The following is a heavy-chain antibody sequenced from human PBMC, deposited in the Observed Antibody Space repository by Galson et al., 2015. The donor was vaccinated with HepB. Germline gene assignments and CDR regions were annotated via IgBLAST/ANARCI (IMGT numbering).Heavy chain of an antibody. J-gene: IGHJ4*02. V-gene: IGHV3-30*18. CDR1: GFTFNNYG. Sequence: SLRLSCAASGFTFNNYGMHWVRQAPGKGLEWVAVISYDGAYTLYSDSVKGRFTISRDNSKSTLYVEMNSLRPEDTAVYYCAKRNDGGSQKDCDNWGQGTLVTVSS. D-gene: IGHD3-16*01. CDR3: AKRNDGGSQKDCDN. CDR2: ISYDGAYT.